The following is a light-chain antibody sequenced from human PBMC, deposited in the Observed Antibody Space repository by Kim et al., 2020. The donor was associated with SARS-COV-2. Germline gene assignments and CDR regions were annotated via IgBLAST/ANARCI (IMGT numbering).Light chain of an antibody. Sequence: DIQMTQSPSSLSASVGDRVTITCRASQGISTSVAWYQQKPGKAPKLLLYAASRLQSGVPSRFSGSGSGTDFTLTISSLQPDDFATFYCQQTYGTPWTFGEGTKVDIK. CDR1: QGISTS. CDR3: QQTYGTPWT. J-gene: IGKJ1*01. CDR2: AAS. V-gene: IGKV1-NL1*01.